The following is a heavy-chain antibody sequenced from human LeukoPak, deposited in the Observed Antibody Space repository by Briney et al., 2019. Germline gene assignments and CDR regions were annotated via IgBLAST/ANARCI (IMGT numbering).Heavy chain of an antibody. D-gene: IGHD6-13*01. Sequence: ASVKVSCKASGYTFTSYGISWVRQAPGQGLEWMGWISAYNGNTNYAQKLQGRVTMTTDTSTSTAYMELRSLRAEDTAVYYCAKWFDQQLVALGAFDIWGQGTMVTVSS. CDR3: AKWFDQQLVALGAFDI. CDR1: GYTFTSYG. J-gene: IGHJ3*02. CDR2: ISAYNGNT. V-gene: IGHV1-18*01.